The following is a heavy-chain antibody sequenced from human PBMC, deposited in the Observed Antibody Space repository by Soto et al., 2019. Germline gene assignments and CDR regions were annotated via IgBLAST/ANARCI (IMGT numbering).Heavy chain of an antibody. J-gene: IGHJ5*02. CDR3: ARSRDCVCDCPNWFDP. D-gene: IGHD2-21*02. CDR1: GFTVSSNY. Sequence: EVQQVESGGGLVQPGGSLRLSCAASGFTVSSNYMSWVRQAPGKGLEWVSVIYSGGSTYYADSVKGRFTISTHNSRNTHYLHMKSVISADTALYYYARSRDCVCDCPNWFDPWGQGTLVTVSS. V-gene: IGHV3-53*04. CDR2: IYSGGST.